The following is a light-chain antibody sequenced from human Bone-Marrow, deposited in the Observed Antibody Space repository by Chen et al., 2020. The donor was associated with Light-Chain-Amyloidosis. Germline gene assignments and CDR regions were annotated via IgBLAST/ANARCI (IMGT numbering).Light chain of an antibody. CDR1: DLPTKY. CDR3: QSADSSGTYEVI. J-gene: IGLJ2*01. CDR2: RDT. Sequence: SYELTQPPSVSVSPGQTARITCSGDDLPTKYAYWYQQKPGQAPVLVIHRDTERPSGISGRFSGSSSGTTATLTISGVQAEDEADYHCQSADSSGTYEVIFGGGTKRTVL. V-gene: IGLV3-25*03.